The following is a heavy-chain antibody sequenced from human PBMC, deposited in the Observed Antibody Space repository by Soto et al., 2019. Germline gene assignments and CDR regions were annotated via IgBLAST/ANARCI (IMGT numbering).Heavy chain of an antibody. CDR3: ARDRYYGSATYYILSNFDY. CDR1: GFTFTSSA. D-gene: IGHD3-10*01. J-gene: IGHJ4*02. V-gene: IGHV1-58*02. Sequence: SVKVSCKASGFTFTSSAIQWVRQARGQRLEWIGWIVVGSGDTNYSQKFQERVTITRDMSASTAYMELSSLRSEDTAVYYCARDRYYGSATYYILSNFDYWGQGALVTVSS. CDR2: IVVGSGDT.